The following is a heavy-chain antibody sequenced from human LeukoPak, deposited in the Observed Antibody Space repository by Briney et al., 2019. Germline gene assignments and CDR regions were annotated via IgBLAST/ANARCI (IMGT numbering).Heavy chain of an antibody. V-gene: IGHV3-30-3*01. CDR2: ISYDGSNK. Sequence: GGSLRLSCAASGFTFSSYAMSWVRQVPGKGLEWVAVISYDGSNKYYADSVKGRFTISRDNSKNTLYLQMNSLRAEDTAVYYCARDGGVVRSFNWFDPWGQGTLVTVSS. D-gene: IGHD3-16*01. CDR1: GFTFSSYA. CDR3: ARDGGVVRSFNWFDP. J-gene: IGHJ5*02.